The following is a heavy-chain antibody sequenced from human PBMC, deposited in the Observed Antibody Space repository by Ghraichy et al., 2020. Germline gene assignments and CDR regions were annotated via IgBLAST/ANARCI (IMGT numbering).Heavy chain of an antibody. V-gene: IGHV4-34*01. CDR3: ARGLTMYYYGSGSYKTHYYYYYGMDV. D-gene: IGHD3-10*01. J-gene: IGHJ6*02. Sequence: SETLSLTCAVYGGSFSGYYWSWIRQPPGKGLEWIGEINHSGSTNYNPSLKSRVTISVDTSKNQFSLKLSSVTAADTAVYYCARGLTMYYYGSGSYKTHYYYYYGMDVWGQGTTVTVSS. CDR2: INHSGST. CDR1: GGSFSGYY.